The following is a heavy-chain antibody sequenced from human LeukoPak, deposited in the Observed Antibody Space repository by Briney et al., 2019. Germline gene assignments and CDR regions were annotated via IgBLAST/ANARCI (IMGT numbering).Heavy chain of an antibody. Sequence: SETLSLTCAVYGGSFSGYYWSWIRQPPGKGLEWIGEINHSGSTNYNPSLKSRVTISVDTSKNQFSLKLSSVTAADTAVYYCARDRMVRGVIRSGGSGMDVWGQGTTVTVSS. D-gene: IGHD3-10*01. CDR1: GGSFSGYY. J-gene: IGHJ6*02. CDR2: INHSGST. CDR3: ARDRMVRGVIRSGGSGMDV. V-gene: IGHV4-34*01.